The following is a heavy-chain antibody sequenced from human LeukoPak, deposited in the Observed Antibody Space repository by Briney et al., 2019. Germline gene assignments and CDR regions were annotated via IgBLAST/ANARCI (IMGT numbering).Heavy chain of an antibody. Sequence: GESLQISCQGSGYSFTSYWIGWVRQMPGKGLEWMGIIYPGDSDTRYSPSFQGQVTISADKSISTAYLQWSSLKASDTAMYYCARRGESYDSSGYYWAAFDIWGQGTMVTVSS. V-gene: IGHV5-51*01. CDR2: IYPGDSDT. J-gene: IGHJ3*02. CDR1: GYSFTSYW. CDR3: ARRGESYDSSGYYWAAFDI. D-gene: IGHD3-22*01.